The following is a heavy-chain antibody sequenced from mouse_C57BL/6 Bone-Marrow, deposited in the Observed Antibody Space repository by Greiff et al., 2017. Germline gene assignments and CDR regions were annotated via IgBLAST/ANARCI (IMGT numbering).Heavy chain of an antibody. D-gene: IGHD1-1*01. J-gene: IGHJ2*01. CDR2: IHPNSGST. Sequence: QVQLQQPGAELVKPGASVKLSCKASGYTFTSDWMHWVKQRPGQGLEWIGMIHPNSGSTNDNEKFKSKATLTVDKSASTTYMQLSSLTTEDSADYYCARERITTVRYYFDNGGQGTTLTVSS. CDR1: GYTFTSDW. CDR3: ARERITTVRYYFDN. V-gene: IGHV1-64*01.